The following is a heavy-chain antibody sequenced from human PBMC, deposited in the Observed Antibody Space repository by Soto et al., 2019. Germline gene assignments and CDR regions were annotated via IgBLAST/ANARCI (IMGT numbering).Heavy chain of an antibody. D-gene: IGHD3-22*01. CDR1: GGTFSSYA. Sequence: GASVKVSCKASGGTFSSYAISWVRQAPGQGLEWMGGIIPIFGTANYAQKFQGRVTITADESTSTAYMELSSLRSEDTAVYYCARVGYYYDSRGPFDPWGQGTLVTVSS. V-gene: IGHV1-69*13. J-gene: IGHJ5*02. CDR3: ARVGYYYDSRGPFDP. CDR2: IIPIFGTA.